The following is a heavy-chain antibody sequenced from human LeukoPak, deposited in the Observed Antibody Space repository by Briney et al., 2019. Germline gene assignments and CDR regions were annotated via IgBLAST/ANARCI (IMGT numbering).Heavy chain of an antibody. CDR1: GYTFTSYA. J-gene: IGHJ4*02. D-gene: IGHD1-26*01. CDR3: ARASESYFGTSADFDY. CDR2: IDAGNGNT. Sequence: ASVKVSCKASGYTFTSYAMHWVRQAPGQRLEWMGWIDAGNGNTKYSQKFQGRVTITRDTSASTAYMELSSLRSEDTAVYYCARASESYFGTSADFDYWGQGTLVTVSS. V-gene: IGHV1-3*01.